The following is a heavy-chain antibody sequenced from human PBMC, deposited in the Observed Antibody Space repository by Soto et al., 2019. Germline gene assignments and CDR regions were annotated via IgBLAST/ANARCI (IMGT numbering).Heavy chain of an antibody. D-gene: IGHD5-18*01. V-gene: IGHV3-7*01. J-gene: IGHJ3*02. CDR3: ARGDTPMITGMDSFDI. CDR1: GFTFSRYW. Sequence: PGGSLRLSCAASGFTFSRYWMSWVRQAPGEGLEWVANIKQDGTEKNYVDSVKGRFTISRDNARKSLYLQMDSLRAEDTAVYFCARGDTPMITGMDSFDIWGQGTMVTVSS. CDR2: IKQDGTEK.